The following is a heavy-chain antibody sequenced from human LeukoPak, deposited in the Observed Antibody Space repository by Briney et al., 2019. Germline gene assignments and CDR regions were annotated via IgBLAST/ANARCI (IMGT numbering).Heavy chain of an antibody. V-gene: IGHV4-39*01. CDR3: ARSGRDRGSGTPGRFDL. J-gene: IGHJ5*02. CDR1: GDSISSTIHY. Sequence: SGPGLVKPSETLSLTCSVSGDSISSTIHYWGWIRQPPGKGLEWIGSIYYNGNAYYNPSLKSRVAMSVDTSKNQFSLKLNSVTAADTAVYHCARSGRDRGSGTPGRFDLWGQGALVTVSS. D-gene: IGHD3-10*01. CDR2: IYYNGNA.